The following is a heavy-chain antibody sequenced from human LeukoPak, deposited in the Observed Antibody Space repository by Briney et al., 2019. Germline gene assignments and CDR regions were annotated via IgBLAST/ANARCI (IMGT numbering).Heavy chain of an antibody. V-gene: IGHV3-7*01. CDR2: IDRDGGEK. Sequence: GGSLRLSCAASGLTFSGSWMSWVRQAPGQGLEWVALIDRDGGEKYYGDSVKGRFTISRDKTKNSLYLQMNSLIPEDTAVYYCAKSGTYFDFDHWGQGTLVTVTS. CDR3: AKSGTYFDFDH. CDR1: GLTFSGSW. J-gene: IGHJ4*02. D-gene: IGHD2-21*01.